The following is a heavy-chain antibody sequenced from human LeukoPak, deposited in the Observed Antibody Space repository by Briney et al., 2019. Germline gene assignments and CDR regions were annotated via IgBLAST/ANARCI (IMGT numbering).Heavy chain of an antibody. Sequence: GSLRLSCTASGFTFSNYWMSWIRQPPGKGLEWIGYIYYSGSTYYNPSLESRVTISLDTSKNQFSLNLTSVTAADTAIYYCARGWKTYDFLSSSPRGYFDHWSQGTLVTVSS. CDR2: IYYSGST. CDR1: GFTFSNYW. V-gene: IGHV4-59*12. CDR3: ARGWKTYDFLSSSPRGYFDH. D-gene: IGHD3-3*01. J-gene: IGHJ4*02.